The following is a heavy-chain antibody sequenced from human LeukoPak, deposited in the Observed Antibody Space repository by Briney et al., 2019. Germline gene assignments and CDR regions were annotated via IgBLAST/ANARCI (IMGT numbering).Heavy chain of an antibody. V-gene: IGHV4-4*09. D-gene: IGHD3-22*01. CDR3: ARRGYYYDCSGYFDAFDI. J-gene: IGHJ3*02. CDR2: IYTSGST. CDR1: GGSISSYY. Sequence: SETLSLTCTVSGGSISSYYWSWIRQPPGKGLEWIGYIYTSGSTNYNPSLKSRVTISVDTSKNQFSLKLSSVTAADTAVYYCARRGYYYDCSGYFDAFDIWGQGTMVTVSS.